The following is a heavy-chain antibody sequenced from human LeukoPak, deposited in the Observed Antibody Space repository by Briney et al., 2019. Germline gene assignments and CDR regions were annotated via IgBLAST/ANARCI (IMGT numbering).Heavy chain of an antibody. D-gene: IGHD1-26*01. V-gene: IGHV1-18*01. CDR1: GYTFTSYG. CDR3: ARGRIASGSYYVY. Sequence: APVKVSCKASGYTFTSYGIRWVRQAPGQGLEWMGWISTYNGNTDYAQKLQGRVTTTTDASTSTAYMELRSLRSDDTAVYYCARGRIASGSYYVYWGQGTLVTVSS. J-gene: IGHJ4*02. CDR2: ISTYNGNT.